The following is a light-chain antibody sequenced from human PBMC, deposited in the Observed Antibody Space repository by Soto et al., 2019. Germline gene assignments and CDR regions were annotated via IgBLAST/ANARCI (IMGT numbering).Light chain of an antibody. CDR1: QSVSIK. V-gene: IGKV3-15*01. CDR3: QQYNKWPPIT. CDR2: DTS. J-gene: IGKJ5*01. Sequence: TQSPATLSVSQWERATLSWRASQSVSIKLAWYQQKPGQAPRLLIYDTSTRATGIPARFSGSGSGTEFTLTISSLQSEDFAVYYCQQYNKWPPITFGQGTRLEIK.